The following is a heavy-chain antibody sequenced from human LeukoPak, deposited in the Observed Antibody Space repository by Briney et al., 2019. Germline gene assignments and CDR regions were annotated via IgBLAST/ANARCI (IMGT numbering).Heavy chain of an antibody. V-gene: IGHV1-46*01. D-gene: IGHD3-22*01. CDR3: ARSGYVGGYHDSSGYDYFDY. CDR1: GYTLTSYY. Sequence: ASVKVSCKASGYTLTSYYMHWVRQAPGQGLEWMGIINPSGGSTSYAQKFQGRVTMTRDTSTSTVYMELSSLRSEDTAVYYCARSGYVGGYHDSSGYDYFDYWGQGTLVTVSS. CDR2: INPSGGST. J-gene: IGHJ4*02.